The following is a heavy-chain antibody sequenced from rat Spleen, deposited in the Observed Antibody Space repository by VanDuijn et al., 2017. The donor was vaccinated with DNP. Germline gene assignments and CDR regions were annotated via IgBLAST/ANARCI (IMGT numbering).Heavy chain of an antibody. CDR2: ISSGVGVT. D-gene: IGHD5-1*01. Sequence: EVQLVESGGGLVQPGRSMKLSCAASGFTFSNYYMAWVRQAPTKGLEWVASISSGVGVTYYRDSVKGRFTVSRADAKSTLYLQMDSLRSEETATYYCARQKNWGYFDYWGQGVMVTVSS. V-gene: IGHV5S11*01. J-gene: IGHJ2*01. CDR3: ARQKNWGYFDY. CDR1: GFTFSNYY.